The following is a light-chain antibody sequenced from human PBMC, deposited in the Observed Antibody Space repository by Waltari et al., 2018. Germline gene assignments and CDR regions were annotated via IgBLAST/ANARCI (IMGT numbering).Light chain of an antibody. J-gene: IGKJ1*01. V-gene: IGKV1-5*03. CDR1: QSIITW. CDR3: QQYKSFPWT. CDR2: KAS. Sequence: DILMTQPPSTLSASVGDRVTITCRASQSIITWLAWYQQRPGKAPKVLIYKASSLESGVPSRFSGSGSGTEFSLTISSLQPDDSATYYCQQYKSFPWTFGQGTKVEIK.